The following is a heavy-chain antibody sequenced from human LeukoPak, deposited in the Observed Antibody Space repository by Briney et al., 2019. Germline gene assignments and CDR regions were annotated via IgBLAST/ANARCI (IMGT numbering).Heavy chain of an antibody. V-gene: IGHV4-39*01. Sequence: SETLSLTCTVSGGSISSSSYYRGWIRQSPGKGLEWIGSIYYSGSTYYNPSLKSRVTISVDTSKNQFSLKLSSVSAADTAVYYCASFIECTSSDAFDIWGQGTMVTVSS. CDR2: IYYSGST. J-gene: IGHJ3*02. D-gene: IGHD2-2*01. CDR1: GGSISSSSYY. CDR3: ASFIECTSSDAFDI.